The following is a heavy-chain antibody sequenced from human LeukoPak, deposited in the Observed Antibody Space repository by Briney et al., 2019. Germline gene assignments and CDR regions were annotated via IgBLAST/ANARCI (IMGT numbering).Heavy chain of an antibody. CDR2: IYYSGST. Sequence: PETPSLTCTVSGGSISSSSYYWGWIRQPPGKGLEWIGSIYYSGSTYYNPSLKSRVTISVDTSKNQFSLKLSSVTAADTAVYYCARDDYGGNGGFDYWGQGTLVTVSS. CDR1: GGSISSSSYY. V-gene: IGHV4-39*07. CDR3: ARDDYGGNGGFDY. J-gene: IGHJ4*02. D-gene: IGHD4-23*01.